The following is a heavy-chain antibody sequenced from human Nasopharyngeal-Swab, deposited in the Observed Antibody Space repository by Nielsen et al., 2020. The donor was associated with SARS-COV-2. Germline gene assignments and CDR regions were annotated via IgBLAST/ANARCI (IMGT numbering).Heavy chain of an antibody. CDR2: ISGSGGST. CDR1: GFTFSSYA. D-gene: IGHD3-10*01. Sequence: GESLKISCAASGFTFSSYAMSWVRQAPGKGLEWVSAISGSGGSTYYADSVKGRFTISRDNSKNTLYLQMNSLRAEDTAVYYCAKYNGARGVIKSGWTLDYWGQGTLVTVSS. CDR3: AKYNGARGVIKSGWTLDY. J-gene: IGHJ4*02. V-gene: IGHV3-23*01.